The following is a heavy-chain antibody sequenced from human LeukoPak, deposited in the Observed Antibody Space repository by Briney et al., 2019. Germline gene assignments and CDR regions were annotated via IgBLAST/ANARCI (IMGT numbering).Heavy chain of an antibody. CDR3: ARLRTGTVDS. Sequence: GGSLRLSCAASGFTFSSYSMNWVRQAPGKGLEWVSYISSSSSTIYYADSVKGRFTISRDNAKNSLYLQMNSLRAEDTAVYYCARLRTGTVDSWGQGTLVTVSS. CDR1: GFTFSSYS. D-gene: IGHD1-7*01. J-gene: IGHJ4*02. CDR2: ISSSSSTI. V-gene: IGHV3-48*04.